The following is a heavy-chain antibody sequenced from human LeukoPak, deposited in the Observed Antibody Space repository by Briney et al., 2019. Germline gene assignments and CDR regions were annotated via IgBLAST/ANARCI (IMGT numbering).Heavy chain of an antibody. J-gene: IGHJ4*02. D-gene: IGHD2-8*01. V-gene: IGHV3-64*01. CDR3: ARELMN. Sequence: GGSLRLSCAASEFTFSSYAMHLVRQAPGKRPEYVSAISSNGGSTYYANSVKGRFTISRDNSKNTLYLQMGSLRAEDMAVYYCARELMNWGQGTLVTVSS. CDR2: ISSNGGST. CDR1: EFTFSSYA.